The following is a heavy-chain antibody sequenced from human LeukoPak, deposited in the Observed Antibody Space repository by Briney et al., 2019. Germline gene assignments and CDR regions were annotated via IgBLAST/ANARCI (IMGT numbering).Heavy chain of an antibody. D-gene: IGHD6-13*01. J-gene: IGHJ4*02. V-gene: IGHV3-48*01. Sequence: PGGSLRLSCVASGFTFSSYSMNWVRLAPGRGLEWLSYISSSASTIFYADSVKGRVTISRDSAKNSLYLQMSSLRAEDTAVYYCARGEPYSSSWYSNFDYWGQGTLVTVSS. CDR2: ISSSASTI. CDR3: ARGEPYSSSWYSNFDY. CDR1: GFTFSSYS.